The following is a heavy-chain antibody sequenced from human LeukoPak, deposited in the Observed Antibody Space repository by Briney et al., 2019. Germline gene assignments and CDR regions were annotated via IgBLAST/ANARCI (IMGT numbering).Heavy chain of an antibody. CDR1: GGSISSYQ. D-gene: IGHD3-22*01. V-gene: IGHV4-4*07. Sequence: PSETLSLTCSVSGGSISSYQWSWIRQPAGKGLEWIGRIYSSGSTNYSPSLKSRVTMSVDTSKNQFSLKLSSVTAADTAVYYCAREVPYYDANDYWGQGTLVTVSS. CDR3: AREVPYYDANDY. J-gene: IGHJ4*02. CDR2: IYSSGST.